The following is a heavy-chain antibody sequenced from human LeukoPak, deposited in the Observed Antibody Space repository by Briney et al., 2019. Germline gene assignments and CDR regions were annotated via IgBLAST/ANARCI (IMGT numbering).Heavy chain of an antibody. D-gene: IGHD3-9*01. CDR2: INWNGGST. Sequence: GGSLRLSCAASGFTFYDYGMSWVRHAPGKGLEWVSGINWNGGSTVYADSVKGRFTISRDNAKNSLYLQMNSLRAEDTALYYCARDYDTPTGLCDILTGTSDYWGQGTLVTVSS. CDR1: GFTFYDYG. J-gene: IGHJ4*02. CDR3: ARDYDTPTGLCDILTGTSDY. V-gene: IGHV3-20*04.